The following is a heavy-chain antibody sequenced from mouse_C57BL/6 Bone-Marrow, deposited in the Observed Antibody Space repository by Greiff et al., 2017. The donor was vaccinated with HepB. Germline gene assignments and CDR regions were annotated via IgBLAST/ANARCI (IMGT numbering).Heavy chain of an antibody. CDR2: IYPGSGST. V-gene: IGHV1-55*01. Sequence: QVQLQQPGAELVKPGASVKMSCKASGYTFTSYWITWVKQRPGQGLEWIGDIYPGSGSTNYNEKFKSKATLTVDTSSSTAYMQLSSLTSEDSAVYYCTRGLYYGLYYYAMDYWGQGTSVTVSS. CDR1: GYTFTSYW. J-gene: IGHJ4*01. CDR3: TRGLYYGLYYYAMDY. D-gene: IGHD2-2*01.